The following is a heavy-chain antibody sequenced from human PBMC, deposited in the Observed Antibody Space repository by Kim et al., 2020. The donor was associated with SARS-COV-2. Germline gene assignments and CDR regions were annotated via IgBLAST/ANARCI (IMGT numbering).Heavy chain of an antibody. D-gene: IGHD3-10*01. J-gene: IGHJ4*02. CDR3: ASDLSYGSGSSYDY. Sequence: ADSVKGRFTISRDNAKNSLYLQMNSLRAEDTAVYYCASDLSYGSGSSYDYWGQGTLVTVSS. V-gene: IGHV3-48*03.